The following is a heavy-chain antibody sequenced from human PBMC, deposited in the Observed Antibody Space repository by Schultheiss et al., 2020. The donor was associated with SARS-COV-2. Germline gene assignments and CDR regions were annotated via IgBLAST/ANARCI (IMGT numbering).Heavy chain of an antibody. J-gene: IGHJ4*02. D-gene: IGHD6-13*01. CDR3: AKDTLAAAGPEDY. V-gene: IGHV3-23*03. Sequence: GGSLRLSCAASGFTFSSYAMSWVRQAPGKGLEWVSVIYSGGSTYYADSVKGRFTVSRDNSKNTLYLQMNSLRAEDTAVYYCAKDTLAAAGPEDYWGQGTLVTVAS. CDR1: GFTFSSYA. CDR2: IYSGGST.